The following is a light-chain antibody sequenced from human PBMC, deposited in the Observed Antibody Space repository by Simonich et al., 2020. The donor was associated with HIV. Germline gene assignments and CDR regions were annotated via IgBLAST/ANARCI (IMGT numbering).Light chain of an antibody. V-gene: IGKV1-39*01. CDR3: QQANSFPLT. CDR1: QSISSY. Sequence: DIQMTQSPSSVSVSVGDRVTITCRASQSISSYLNWYQQKPGKAPKLLIYAASTLQSGVPSRFSGSGSGTDFTLTISSLQPEDFATYYCQQANSFPLTFGGGTKVEIK. CDR2: AAS. J-gene: IGKJ4*01.